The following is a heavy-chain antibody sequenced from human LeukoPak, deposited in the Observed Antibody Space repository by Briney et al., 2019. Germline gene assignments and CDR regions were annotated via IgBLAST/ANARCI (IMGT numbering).Heavy chain of an antibody. CDR1: GFTVSSNY. D-gene: IGHD3-22*01. CDR3: ARDGPYYYDSSGYYEYYYGMDV. Sequence: GGSLRLSCAASGFTVSSNYMSWVRQAPGKGLEWVSVIYSGGGTYYADSVKGRFTISRDNSKNTLFLQMNSLRAEDTAVYYCARDGPYYYDSSGYYEYYYGMDVWGQGTTVTVSS. CDR2: IYSGGGT. V-gene: IGHV3-66*01. J-gene: IGHJ6*02.